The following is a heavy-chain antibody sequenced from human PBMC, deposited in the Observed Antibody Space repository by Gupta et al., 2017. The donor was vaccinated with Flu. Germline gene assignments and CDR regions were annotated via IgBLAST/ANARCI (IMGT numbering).Heavy chain of an antibody. V-gene: IGHV3-9*01. Sequence: HWVRQGPERGLEWVSGIYWNSDRIGYADSGKGRFTISIDKAKKSLYLEMNTLRAEDTALYDCIKYMAPGGAGSWGQGTLVTVSS. CDR3: IKYMAPGGAGS. D-gene: IGHD6-19*01. J-gene: IGHJ5*02. CDR2: IYWNSDRI.